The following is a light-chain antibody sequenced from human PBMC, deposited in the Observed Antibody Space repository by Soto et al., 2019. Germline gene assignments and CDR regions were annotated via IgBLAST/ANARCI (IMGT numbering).Light chain of an antibody. J-gene: IGLJ3*02. CDR3: CSYAGSYTWV. CDR1: SSYVGGYNF. V-gene: IGLV2-11*01. CDR2: YVS. Sequence: QSALTQPRSVSGSPGQSVTISCTGTSSYVGGYNFVPWYQQHPGKAPKLMIYYVSQRPSGVPDRFSGAKSGNTASLTSSGLQAEDEADYYGCSYAGSYTWVFGGGTKVTV.